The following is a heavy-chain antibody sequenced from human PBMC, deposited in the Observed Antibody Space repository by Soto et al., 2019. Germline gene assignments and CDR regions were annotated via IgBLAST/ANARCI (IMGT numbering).Heavy chain of an antibody. CDR1: GYTFTSYG. V-gene: IGHV1-18*01. CDR3: ARDLSYGLCDY. Sequence: QVQLVQSGAEVKKPGASVKVSCKASGYTFTSYGISWVRQAPEQGLEWMGWISAHNGKTKYAQKLQGRVTMTTDTSTSPAYMELRSLRSDDTAVYYCARDLSYGLCDYWGQGTLVTVSS. CDR2: ISAHNGKT. J-gene: IGHJ4*02. D-gene: IGHD5-18*01.